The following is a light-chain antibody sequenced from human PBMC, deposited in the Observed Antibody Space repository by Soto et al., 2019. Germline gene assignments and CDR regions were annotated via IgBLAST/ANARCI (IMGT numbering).Light chain of an antibody. CDR1: QSVSSY. Sequence: EIVLTQSPATLSLSPGERATLSCRASQSVSSYLAWYQQKPGRAPRLLIYDASNGATGIPARFSGSGSGTDFTLTISSLEPEDFAVYYCQQRSNWPPYTFGQGTKLEIQ. CDR2: DAS. J-gene: IGKJ2*01. V-gene: IGKV3-11*01. CDR3: QQRSNWPPYT.